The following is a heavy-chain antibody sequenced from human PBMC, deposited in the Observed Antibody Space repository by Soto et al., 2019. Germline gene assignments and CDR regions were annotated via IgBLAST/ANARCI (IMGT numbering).Heavy chain of an antibody. Sequence: SGGSLRLSCAASGFTFSSYAMSWVRQAPGKGLEWVSAISGSGGSTYYADSVKGRFTISRDNSKNTLYLQMNSLRAEDTAVYYCAKAVGLFLTTPVDYWGQGTLVTVSS. J-gene: IGHJ4*02. D-gene: IGHD3-22*01. V-gene: IGHV3-23*01. CDR2: ISGSGGST. CDR3: AKAVGLFLTTPVDY. CDR1: GFTFSSYA.